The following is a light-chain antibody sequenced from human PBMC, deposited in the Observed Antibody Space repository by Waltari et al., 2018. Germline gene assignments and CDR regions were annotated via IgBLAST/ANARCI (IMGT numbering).Light chain of an antibody. J-gene: IGLJ3*02. Sequence: QSVLPQPPSASGTPGQRVTISCSGSSPNIGSNTVNWYQQLPGTAPKLLIYSNNQRPSGVPDRFSGSKSGTSASLAISGLQSEDEADYYCAAWDDSLNGQVFGGGTKLTVL. CDR2: SNN. CDR3: AAWDDSLNGQV. V-gene: IGLV1-44*01. CDR1: SPNIGSNT.